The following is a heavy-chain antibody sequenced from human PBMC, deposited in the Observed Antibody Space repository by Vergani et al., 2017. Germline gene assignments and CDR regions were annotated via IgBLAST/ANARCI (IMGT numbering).Heavy chain of an antibody. Sequence: EVQLVESGGGLVKPGGSLRLSCAASGFTFSSYSMNWVRQAPGKGLEWVSSISSSSSYIYYADSVKGRFTISRDNAKNSLYLQMNSLRAGDTAVYYCARVSLDYYYGMDVWGQGTTVTVSS. CDR1: GFTFSSYS. D-gene: IGHD3-16*02. CDR3: ARVSLDYYYGMDV. J-gene: IGHJ6*02. CDR2: ISSSSSYI. V-gene: IGHV3-21*01.